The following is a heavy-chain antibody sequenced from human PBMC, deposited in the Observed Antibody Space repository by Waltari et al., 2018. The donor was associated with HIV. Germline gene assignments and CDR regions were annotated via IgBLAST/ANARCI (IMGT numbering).Heavy chain of an antibody. J-gene: IGHJ5*02. CDR3: VRGRQYISSSYFDP. CDR2: IYYSGST. V-gene: IGHV4-59*01. D-gene: IGHD6-19*01. Sequence: QVQLQESGPGLVKPSETLSLICTVSPGSIRSYSWSWIRQPPGKGLEWIGHIYYSGSTNYNPSLKSRVTISVDTSKNQFSLRLTSVTAADTAVYYCVRGRQYISSSYFDPWGQGTLVTVSS. CDR1: PGSIRSYS.